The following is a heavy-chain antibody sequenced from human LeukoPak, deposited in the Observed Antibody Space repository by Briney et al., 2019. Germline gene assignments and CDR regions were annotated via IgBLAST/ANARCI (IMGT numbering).Heavy chain of an antibody. V-gene: IGHV4-59*01. Sequence: SETLSLTCTVAGGSISTYYWSWLRQPPGEGLEWIGFTYSSGSTNSNPSLKSRVTKAVSTSKNQYSLKLTYMTAADTAVYYCARGVRYDYTMDGWRKGATATDCS. CDR3: ARGVRYDYTMDG. D-gene: IGHD5/OR15-5a*01. CDR1: GGSISTYY. J-gene: IGHJ6*04. CDR2: TYSSGST.